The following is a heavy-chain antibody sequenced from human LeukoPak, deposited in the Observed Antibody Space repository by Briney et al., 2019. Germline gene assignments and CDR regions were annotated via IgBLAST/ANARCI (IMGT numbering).Heavy chain of an antibody. CDR3: AKDSEAGTAGFSFDY. V-gene: IGHV3-43*02. Sequence: GGSLRLSCAASGFTYDDYAMHWVRQAPGKGLEWVSLVSGDGRSTYYGDSVKGRFSISRDNRKNSLYLQMNSLRKEVTAFYSSAKDSEAGTAGFSFDYWGQGTLVTVSS. CDR2: VSGDGRST. D-gene: IGHD6-19*01. CDR1: GFTYDDYA. J-gene: IGHJ4*02.